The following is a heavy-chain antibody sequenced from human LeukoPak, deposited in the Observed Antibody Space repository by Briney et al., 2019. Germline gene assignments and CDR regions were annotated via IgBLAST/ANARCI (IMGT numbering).Heavy chain of an antibody. D-gene: IGHD1-26*01. CDR3: ARTSGELLIDY. CDR2: IYYSGST. V-gene: IGHV4-59*01. J-gene: IGHJ4*02. Sequence: SETLSLTCTVSGGSISIYYWSWIRQPPGKGLEWIGYIYYSGSTNYNPSLKSRVTISVDTSKNQFSLKLSSVTAADTAGYYCARTSGELLIDYWGQGTLVTVSS. CDR1: GGSISIYY.